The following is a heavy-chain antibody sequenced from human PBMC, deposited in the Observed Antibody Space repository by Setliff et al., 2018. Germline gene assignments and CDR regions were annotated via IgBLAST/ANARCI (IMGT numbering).Heavy chain of an antibody. CDR1: GFTFSSYW. D-gene: IGHD2-21*02. Sequence: GGSLRLSCAASGFTFSSYWMSWVLQAPGKGLEWVALIWNDGSSKFYGDSVKGRFTISRDNSKNTLYLQMDSLRAEDTAVYYCARNWVTAQHYYYGMDVWGQGTTVTVSS. CDR3: ARNWVTAQHYYYGMDV. J-gene: IGHJ6*02. CDR2: IWNDGSSK. V-gene: IGHV3-33*08.